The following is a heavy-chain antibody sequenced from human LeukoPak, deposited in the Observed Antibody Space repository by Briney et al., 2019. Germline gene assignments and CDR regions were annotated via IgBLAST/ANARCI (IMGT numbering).Heavy chain of an antibody. CDR2: INHSGST. CDR3: ARGPVDGDYYFDY. CDR1: GGSFSGYY. Sequence: SETLSPTCTVYGGSFSGYYWSWIRQPPGKGLEWIGEINHSGSTNYNPSLKSRVTISVDTSKNQFSLKLSSVTAADTAVYYCARGPVDGDYYFDYWGQGTLVTVSS. V-gene: IGHV4-34*01. J-gene: IGHJ4*02. D-gene: IGHD4-17*01.